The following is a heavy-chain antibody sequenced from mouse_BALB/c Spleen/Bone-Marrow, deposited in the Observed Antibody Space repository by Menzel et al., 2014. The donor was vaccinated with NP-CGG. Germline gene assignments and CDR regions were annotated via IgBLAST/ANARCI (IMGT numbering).Heavy chain of an antibody. CDR2: IYPGNVNT. Sequence: VQLQQSGPELVKPGASVRISCKASGYTFTSYYIHWVKQRPGQGLEWIGWIYPGNVNTKYNEKFKGKATLTADKSSSTAYMQLSSLTSEDSAVYFCARYGSSYYFDYWGQGTTLTASS. V-gene: IGHV1S56*01. J-gene: IGHJ2*01. D-gene: IGHD1-1*01. CDR1: GYTFTSYY. CDR3: ARYGSSYYFDY.